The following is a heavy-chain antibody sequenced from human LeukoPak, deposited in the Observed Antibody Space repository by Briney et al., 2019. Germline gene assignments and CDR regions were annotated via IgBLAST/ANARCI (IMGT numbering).Heavy chain of an antibody. V-gene: IGHV1-46*01. D-gene: IGHD5-24*01. CDR1: GYTXTSYY. CDR3: ARSRTMSDY. CDR2: INPSGGST. Sequence: ASVKVSCKASGYTXTSYYIHWVRQAPGQGLEWVGIINPSGGSTSYAQKFQGRVTMTRDTSTSTVYMELSSLRSDDTAVYYCARSRTMSDYWGQGTLVTVSS. J-gene: IGHJ4*02.